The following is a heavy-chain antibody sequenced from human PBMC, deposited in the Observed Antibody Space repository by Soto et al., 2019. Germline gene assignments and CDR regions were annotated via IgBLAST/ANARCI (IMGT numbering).Heavy chain of an antibody. CDR3: ARRGSGSYYDY. CDR2: ISGSGDST. V-gene: IGHV3-23*01. J-gene: IGHJ4*02. CDR1: GFTFSSYA. Sequence: EVQLLESGGGLVQPGGSLRLSCAASGFTFSSYAMRWVRQGPVKGLEWVSAISGSGDSTYYADSVKGRFTISRDNSKNTLYLQMNSLRAEDTAVYYCARRGSGSYYDYWGQGTLVTVSS. D-gene: IGHD1-26*01.